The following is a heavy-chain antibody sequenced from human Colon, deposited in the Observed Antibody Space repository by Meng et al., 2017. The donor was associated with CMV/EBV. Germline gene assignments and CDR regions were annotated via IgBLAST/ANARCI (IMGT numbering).Heavy chain of an antibody. CDR1: RFTFDDYA. CDR2: ISWNSGSI. D-gene: IGHD3-10*01. V-gene: IGHV3-9*01. CDR3: ATDTARVRGY. Sequence: GGSLRLSCAASRFTFDDYAMHWVRQAPGKGLEWVSGISWNSGSIGYADSVKGRFTIFRDNAKNSLYLQVNSLRVDDTAVYYCATDTARVRGYWGQGTLVTVSS. J-gene: IGHJ4*02.